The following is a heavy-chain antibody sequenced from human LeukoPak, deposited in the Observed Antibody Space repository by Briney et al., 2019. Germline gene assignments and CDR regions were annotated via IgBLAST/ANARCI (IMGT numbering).Heavy chain of an antibody. V-gene: IGHV3-48*01. D-gene: IGHD5-18*01. J-gene: IGHJ3*02. CDR1: GFSFSSYS. CDR3: ARAPGYSFGWRAFDI. Sequence: GGSLRLSCAASGFSFSSYSMSWVRQSPGKGLEWVSFISSSSSPISYADSVKGRLTISRDNAKNSLSLQMNSLRGEDTAVYYCARAPGYSFGWRAFDIWGQGTLITVSS. CDR2: ISSSSSPI.